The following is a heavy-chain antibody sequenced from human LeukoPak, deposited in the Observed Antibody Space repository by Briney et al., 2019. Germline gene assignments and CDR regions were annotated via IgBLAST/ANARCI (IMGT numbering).Heavy chain of an antibody. J-gene: IGHJ4*02. CDR3: TRDMGGTYFDY. Sequence: GRSLRLSCAASGFTISNYDMHWVRQAPGKGLEWVAPISYDGSNKYYADSVKGRFTISRDNSKNTLYLQMNSLRAEDTAVYYCTRDMGGTYFDYWGQGTLVTVSS. D-gene: IGHD1-26*01. CDR1: GFTISNYD. V-gene: IGHV3-30*03. CDR2: ISYDGSNK.